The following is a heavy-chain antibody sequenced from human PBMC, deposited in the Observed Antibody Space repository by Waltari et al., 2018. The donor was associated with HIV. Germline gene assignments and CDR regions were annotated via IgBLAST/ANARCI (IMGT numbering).Heavy chain of an antibody. CDR2: IYTSGST. Sequence: QVQLQESGPGLVKPSQTLSLTCTVSGGSISSGSYYWSWIRQPAGKGLEWIGRIYTSGSTNYNPSLKSRVTISVDTSKNQFSLKLSSVTAADTAVYYCARGDSSGYGFDYWGQGTLVTVSS. J-gene: IGHJ4*02. V-gene: IGHV4-61*02. CDR1: GGSISSGSYY. CDR3: ARGDSSGYGFDY. D-gene: IGHD3-22*01.